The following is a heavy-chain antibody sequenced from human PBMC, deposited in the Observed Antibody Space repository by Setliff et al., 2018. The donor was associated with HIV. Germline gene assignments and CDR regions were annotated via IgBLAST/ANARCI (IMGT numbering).Heavy chain of an antibody. D-gene: IGHD3-3*01. Sequence: SETLSLTCTVSGCSISSGGYYWSWIRQHPGKGLEWIGYIYYSGSTYYNPSLKSRVTMSIDTSKNQFSLMLSPVTAADTAVYYCARATYTFQFLKWSPDSSLYYYYMDVWGKGTTVTVSS. CDR1: GCSISSGGYY. CDR3: ARATYTFQFLKWSPDSSLYYYYMDV. J-gene: IGHJ6*03. CDR2: IYYSGST. V-gene: IGHV4-31*03.